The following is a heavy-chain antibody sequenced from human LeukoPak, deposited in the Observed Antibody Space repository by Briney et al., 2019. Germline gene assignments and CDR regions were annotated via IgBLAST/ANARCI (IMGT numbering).Heavy chain of an antibody. CDR2: ISSSSSYI. CDR1: GFTFSSYS. D-gene: IGHD2-15*01. CDR3: ARDSGGSSPFDY. V-gene: IGHV3-21*01. J-gene: IGHJ4*02. Sequence: SGGSLRLSCAASGFTFSSYSMNWVRQAPGKGLEWVSSISSSSSYIYYADSVKGRFTISRDNAKNSLYLQMNSLRAEDTAVYYCARDSGGSSPFDYWGQGTLVTVSS.